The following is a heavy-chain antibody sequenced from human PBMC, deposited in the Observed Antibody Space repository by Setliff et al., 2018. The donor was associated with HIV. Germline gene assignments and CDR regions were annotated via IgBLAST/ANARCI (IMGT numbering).Heavy chain of an antibody. Sequence: SETLSLTCAVYGGSFSGYYWTWIRQPPGKGLEWIGEITHSGSTNYNPSLETRVTISVDTSKNQFSLKLSSVSAADTAVYYCARGHPIVPTGLVSFYFDHWGQGTLVTVSS. CDR2: ITHSGST. V-gene: IGHV4-34*01. CDR1: GGSFSGYY. D-gene: IGHD2-2*01. J-gene: IGHJ4*02. CDR3: ARGHPIVPTGLVSFYFDH.